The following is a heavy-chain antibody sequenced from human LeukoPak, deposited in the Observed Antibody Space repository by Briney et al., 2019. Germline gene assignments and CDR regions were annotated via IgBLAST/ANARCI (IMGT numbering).Heavy chain of an antibody. Sequence: GGSLRLSCAASGFTFDDYAMHWVRQAPGKGLEWVAFIRYDGSNKYYADSVKGRFTISRDNSKNTLYLQMNSLRAEGTAVYYCGKASLGPGDYWGQGTLVTVSS. CDR2: IRYDGSNK. V-gene: IGHV3-30*02. CDR3: GKASLGPGDY. CDR1: GFTFDDYA. J-gene: IGHJ4*02. D-gene: IGHD3-16*02.